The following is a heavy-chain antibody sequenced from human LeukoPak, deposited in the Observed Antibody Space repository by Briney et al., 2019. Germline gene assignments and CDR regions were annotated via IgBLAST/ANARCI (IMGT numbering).Heavy chain of an antibody. CDR3: ARELDYYDSSGYGFDY. V-gene: IGHV3-11*01. CDR2: ISSSGSTI. CDR1: GFTFSDYY. J-gene: IGHJ4*02. Sequence: GGSLRLSCAASGFTFSDYYMSWIRQAPGKGLEWVSYISSSGSTIYYADSVKGRFTISRDNAKNSLYLQMNSLRAEDTAVYYSARELDYYDSSGYGFDYWGQGTLVTVSS. D-gene: IGHD3-22*01.